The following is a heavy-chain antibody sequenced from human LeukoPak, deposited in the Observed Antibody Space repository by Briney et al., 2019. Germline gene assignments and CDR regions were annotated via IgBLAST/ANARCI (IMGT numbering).Heavy chain of an antibody. J-gene: IGHJ5*02. D-gene: IGHD3-22*01. Sequence: GGSLRLSCAASGFTFSSYAMSWVRQAPGKGLEWVSAISGSGGSTYYADSVKGRFTISRDNSKNTLYLQMNSLRAEDTAVYYCAKEKFLDSCCYSPPYNWFDPWGQGTLVTVSS. CDR2: ISGSGGST. CDR3: AKEKFLDSCCYSPPYNWFDP. V-gene: IGHV3-23*01. CDR1: GFTFSSYA.